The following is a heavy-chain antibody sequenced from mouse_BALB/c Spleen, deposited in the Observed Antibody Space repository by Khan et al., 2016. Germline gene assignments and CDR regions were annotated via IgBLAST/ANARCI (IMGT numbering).Heavy chain of an antibody. D-gene: IGHD1-1*01. J-gene: IGHJ1*01. CDR2: INTETGEP. V-gene: IGHV9-2-1*01. Sequence: QIQLVQSGSELKKPGETVKISCKASGYTFTDYSMHWVKQAPGKGLKWMGWINTETGEPTYADDFKGRFAFSLETSASTAYLQTKNLKNEDTATYFCAIYYYGSRYFDVWGAGTTVTVSS. CDR3: AIYYYGSRYFDV. CDR1: GYTFTDYS.